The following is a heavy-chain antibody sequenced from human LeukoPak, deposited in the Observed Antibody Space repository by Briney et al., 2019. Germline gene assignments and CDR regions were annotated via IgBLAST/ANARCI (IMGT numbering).Heavy chain of an antibody. Sequence: GGSLRLSCAASGFTVSSNYMSWVRQAPGKGLEWVSVIYSGGSTYYADSVKGRFTISRDNSKNTLYLQMNSLRAEDTALYYCARGRVYYDSSGYYYDYWGQGTLVTVSS. V-gene: IGHV3-53*01. CDR3: ARGRVYYDSSGYYYDY. CDR2: IYSGGST. D-gene: IGHD3-22*01. J-gene: IGHJ4*02. CDR1: GFTVSSNY.